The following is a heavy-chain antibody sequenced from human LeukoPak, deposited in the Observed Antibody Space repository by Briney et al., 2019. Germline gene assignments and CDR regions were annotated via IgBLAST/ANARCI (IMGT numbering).Heavy chain of an antibody. D-gene: IGHD2-2*02. Sequence: PSETLSLTCAVYGGSFSGYYWSWIRQPPGKGLEWIGEINHSGSTNYNPSLKSRVTISVDTSKNQFSLKLSSVTAADTAVYYCVRGSKGGIVVVPAAIVVNYFDYWGQGTLVTVSS. V-gene: IGHV4-34*01. CDR3: VRGSKGGIVVVPAAIVVNYFDY. CDR1: GGSFSGYY. CDR2: INHSGST. J-gene: IGHJ4*02.